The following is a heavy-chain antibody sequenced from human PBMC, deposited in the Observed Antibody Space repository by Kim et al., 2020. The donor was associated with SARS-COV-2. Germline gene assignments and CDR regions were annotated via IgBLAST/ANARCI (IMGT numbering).Heavy chain of an antibody. CDR1: GGSISSNY. CDR3: SQGPVYCDSSGYYARPKVGAFDI. CDR2: IYNSGST. Sequence: SETLSLTCTVSGGSISSNYWSWIRHRPRTGLEWIGFIYNSGSTNYNPSLKSRVTISIDTSKRQFSLKLSSVTAADTAVYYCSQGPVYCDSSGYYARPKVGAFDIWGQGTMVTVSS. J-gene: IGHJ3*02. V-gene: IGHV4-59*01. D-gene: IGHD3-22*01.